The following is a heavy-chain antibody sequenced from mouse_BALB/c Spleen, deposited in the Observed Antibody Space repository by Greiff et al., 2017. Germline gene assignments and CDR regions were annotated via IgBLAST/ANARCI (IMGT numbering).Heavy chain of an antibody. Sequence: LVKPGASVKISCKASGYSFTGYYMHWVKQSHGKSLEWIGYISCYNGATSYNQKFKGKATFTVDTSSSTAYMQFNSLTSEDSAVYYCARSHVNYESWFAYWGQGTLVTVSA. D-gene: IGHD2-1*01. CDR1: GYSFTGYY. V-gene: IGHV1S34*01. CDR3: ARSHVNYESWFAY. J-gene: IGHJ3*01. CDR2: ISCYNGAT.